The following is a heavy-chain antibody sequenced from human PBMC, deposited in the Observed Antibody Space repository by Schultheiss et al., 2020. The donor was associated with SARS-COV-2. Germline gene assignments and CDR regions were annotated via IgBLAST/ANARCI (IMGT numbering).Heavy chain of an antibody. D-gene: IGHD6-19*01. CDR1: GFSFSDYG. V-gene: IGHV3-30-3*01. J-gene: IGHJ1*01. Sequence: GESLKISCAASGFSFSDYGMHWVRQAPGKGLEWLTVISFDGGKNHYVDSVRGRFSISRDNSRNTLYLQMNSLRREDTAVYFCVRDEAVAGASEYFQYWGRGTLVTVSS. CDR3: VRDEAVAGASEYFQY. CDR2: ISFDGGKN.